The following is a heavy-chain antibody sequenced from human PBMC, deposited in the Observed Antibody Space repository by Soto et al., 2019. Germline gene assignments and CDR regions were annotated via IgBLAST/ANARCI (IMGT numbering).Heavy chain of an antibody. J-gene: IGHJ4*02. CDR1: GFTFSSYA. CDR3: AKGVLSSY. V-gene: IGHV3-23*01. CDR2: ISGSGGST. Sequence: EVQLLESGGGLVQPGGSLRLSCAASGFTFSSYAMSWVRQAPGKGLEWGSAISGSGGSTYYGDSVKGRFTLSRDNSKNTLYLQMNRLGADDTALYYCAKGVLSSYWGQGTLVTVSS.